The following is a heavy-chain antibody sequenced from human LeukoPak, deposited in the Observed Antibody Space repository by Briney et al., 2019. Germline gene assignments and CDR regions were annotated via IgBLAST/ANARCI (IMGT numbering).Heavy chain of an antibody. CDR2: IYRGGST. CDR1: GFTVSSNY. CDR3: ARGSPVASGRYSIYSS. V-gene: IGHV3-53*01. Sequence: PGGSLRLSCAASGFTVSSNYMSWVRQAPGKGLEWVSVIYRGGSTYYADSVKGRFTISRDNSKNTLYLQMDSLRAADTAMYYCARGSPVASGRYSIYSSWGQGTLVTVSP. D-gene: IGHD3-10*01. J-gene: IGHJ5*02.